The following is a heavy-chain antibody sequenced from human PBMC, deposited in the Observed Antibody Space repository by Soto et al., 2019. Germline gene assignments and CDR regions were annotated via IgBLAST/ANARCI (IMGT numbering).Heavy chain of an antibody. CDR1: GYAFTTYG. Sequence: QVHLVQSGAEVKKPGASVKVSCKGSGYAFTTYGITWVRKAPGQGLEWMGWISAHNGNTDYAQKLQGRVTVTRDTSTSTAYMELRSLRSDDTVVYYCARGRYADYWGQGALVTVSS. CDR2: ISAHNGNT. CDR3: ARGRYADY. D-gene: IGHD1-1*01. V-gene: IGHV1-18*01. J-gene: IGHJ4*02.